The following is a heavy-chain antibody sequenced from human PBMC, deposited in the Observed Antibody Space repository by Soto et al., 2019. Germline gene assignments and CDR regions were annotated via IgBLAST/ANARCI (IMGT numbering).Heavy chain of an antibody. CDR3: ARAYLGRLPRRADYYYALDL. CDR1: GFTFSTYD. Sequence: PGGSLRLSCAASGFTFSTYDMHWVRQVPGKGLEWVSAIGSAHDPYYLGSVKGRFSISRENAKNSLYLQMNSLTTGDTAVYYCARAYLGRLPRRADYYYALDLWGQGTTVTVSS. D-gene: IGHD1-26*01. J-gene: IGHJ6*02. CDR2: IGSAHDP. V-gene: IGHV3-13*05.